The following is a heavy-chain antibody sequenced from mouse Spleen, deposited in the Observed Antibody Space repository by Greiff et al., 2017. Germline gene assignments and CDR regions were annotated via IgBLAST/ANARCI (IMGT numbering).Heavy chain of an antibody. CDR3: TRDQGYDYDGDYAMDY. J-gene: IGHJ4*01. CDR2: ISSGGDYI. CDR1: GFTFSSYA. V-gene: IGHV5-9-1*02. Sequence: EVKLQESGEGLVKPGGSLKLSCAASGFTFSSYAMSWVRQTPEKRLEWVAYISSGGDYIYYADTVKGRFTISRDNARNTLYLQMSSLKSEDTAMYYCTRDQGYDYDGDYAMDYWGQGTSVTVSS. D-gene: IGHD2-4*01.